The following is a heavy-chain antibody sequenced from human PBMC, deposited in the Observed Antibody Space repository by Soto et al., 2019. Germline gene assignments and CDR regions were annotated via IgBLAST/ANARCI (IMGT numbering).Heavy chain of an antibody. D-gene: IGHD3-10*02. V-gene: IGHV1-18*01. CDR3: ARDDPPLFD. J-gene: IGHJ4*02. Sequence: QVQLVQSGAEVKKPGASVKVSCKASGYTFASYAISWVRQAPGQGLEWMGWINVYNGNTTYAQKLKSRVTMTTDTSTSTAYMELRSLRSDDTAVYYCARDDPPLFDWGQGTLVTVSS. CDR1: GYTFASYA. CDR2: INVYNGNT.